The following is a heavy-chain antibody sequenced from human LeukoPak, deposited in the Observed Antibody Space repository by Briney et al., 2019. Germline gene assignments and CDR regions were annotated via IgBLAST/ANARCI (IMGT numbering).Heavy chain of an antibody. CDR2: ITYSGST. J-gene: IGHJ4*02. CDR1: GGSISSDDYY. V-gene: IGHV4-30-4*01. D-gene: IGHD5-12*01. Sequence: SETLSLTCTVSGGSISSDDYYWSWIRQPPGKGLEWIGHITYSGSTDYSPFLRSRVTMSVDTSKNQFSLKLNSVTAAETAMYFCARGGVGGYDYFDSWGQGTLVAVSS. CDR3: ARGGVGGYDYFDS.